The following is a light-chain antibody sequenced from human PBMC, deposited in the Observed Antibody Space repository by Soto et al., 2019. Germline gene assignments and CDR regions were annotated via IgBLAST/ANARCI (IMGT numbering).Light chain of an antibody. CDR2: DAS. J-gene: IGKJ2*01. V-gene: IGKV1-5*01. CDR3: QQYNSYPYT. Sequence: DIQMTQSPSTLSASVGDRVTITCRASKSISSWLAWYQQKPGKAPKLLIYDASSLESGVPSRFSGSGSGTEFTLTISSLQPDDFSTYYCQQYNSYPYTFGHGTKLEIK. CDR1: KSISSW.